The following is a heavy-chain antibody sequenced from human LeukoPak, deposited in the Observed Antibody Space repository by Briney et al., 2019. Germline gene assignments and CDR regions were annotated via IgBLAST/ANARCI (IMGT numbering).Heavy chain of an antibody. V-gene: IGHV3-23*01. CDR3: AKGGPIAIFGVVYNWFEP. Sequence: PGGSLRLSCAASGCTLSSYWMHWVRQAPAEGLEWVSVISGSGGVTYYADSVKGRFTISRDNSKNTLYLQMNSLRAEDSAVYYCAKGGPIAIFGVVYNWFEPWGQGTLVTVSS. D-gene: IGHD3-3*01. CDR1: GCTLSSYW. J-gene: IGHJ5*02. CDR2: ISGSGGVT.